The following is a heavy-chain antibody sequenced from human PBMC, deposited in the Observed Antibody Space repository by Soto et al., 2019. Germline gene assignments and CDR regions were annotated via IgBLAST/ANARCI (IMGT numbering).Heavy chain of an antibody. CDR3: ARLNGYCISTNCHGYYGMDV. D-gene: IGHD2-2*03. J-gene: IGHJ6*02. V-gene: IGHV4-39*01. Sequence: SETLSLTCSVSGGFVSSSSYSWGWIRQSPGKGLEWIGTMYSSENTYYNPSLLSRVTISVDTSKNEFSLRLSSVTAADTAVYYCARLNGYCISTNCHGYYGMDVWGQGTTVTVSS. CDR2: MYSSENT. CDR1: GGFVSSSSYS.